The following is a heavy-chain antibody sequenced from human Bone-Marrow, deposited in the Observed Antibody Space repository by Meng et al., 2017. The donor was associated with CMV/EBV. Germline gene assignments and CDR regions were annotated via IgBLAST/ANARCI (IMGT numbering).Heavy chain of an antibody. CDR1: GHTFTSYD. J-gene: IGHJ4*02. V-gene: IGHV1-8*03. D-gene: IGHD1-1*01. Sequence: ASVKVSCKASGHTFTSYDINWVRKATGQGLEWMGWMNPNSGNTGYAQKFQGRVTISRNSYISTAYMELSSLRSEDTAVYYCARRLTKRRGGQYYLDYWGQGTMVTVSS. CDR3: ARRLTKRRGGQYYLDY. CDR2: MNPNSGNT.